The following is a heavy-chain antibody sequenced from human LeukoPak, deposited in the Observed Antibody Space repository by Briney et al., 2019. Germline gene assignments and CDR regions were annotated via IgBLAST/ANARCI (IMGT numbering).Heavy chain of an antibody. J-gene: IGHJ4*02. D-gene: IGHD3-10*01. CDR2: INHSGST. Sequence: SETLSLTCTVSGYSISSAYYWSWIRQPPGKGLEWIGEINHSGSTNYNPSLKSRVTISVDTSKNQFSLKLSSVTAADTAVYYCARLRRLLWFGEPFDYWGQGTLVTVSS. CDR1: GYSISSAYY. CDR3: ARLRRLLWFGEPFDY. V-gene: IGHV4-38-2*02.